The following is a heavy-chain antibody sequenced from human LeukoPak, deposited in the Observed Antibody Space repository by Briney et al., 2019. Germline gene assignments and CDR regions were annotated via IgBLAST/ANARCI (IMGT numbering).Heavy chain of an antibody. D-gene: IGHD6-19*01. CDR1: GFTFSSYE. Sequence: PGGSLRLSCAASGFTFSSYEMNWVRQAPGKGLEWVSYISSSGSTIYYADSVKGRFTISRDNAKNSLYLQMNSLRAEDTAVYYCARESIAVAGNDYWGQGTLVTVPS. V-gene: IGHV3-48*03. CDR3: ARESIAVAGNDY. J-gene: IGHJ4*02. CDR2: ISSSGSTI.